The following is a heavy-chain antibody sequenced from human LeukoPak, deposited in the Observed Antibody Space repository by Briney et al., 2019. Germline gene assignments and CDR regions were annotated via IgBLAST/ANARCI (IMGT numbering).Heavy chain of an antibody. D-gene: IGHD2-2*01. CDR3: ARTSWPKPRHFDY. V-gene: IGHV3-7*01. J-gene: IGHJ4*02. CDR2: IKQDGSEK. CDR1: GFTFSSYW. Sequence: GSLRLSCAASGFTFSSYWMSWVRQAPGKGLEWVANIKQDGSEKYYVDSVKGRFTISRDNAKNSLYLQMNSLRAEDTAVYYCARTSWPKPRHFDYWGQGTLVTVSS.